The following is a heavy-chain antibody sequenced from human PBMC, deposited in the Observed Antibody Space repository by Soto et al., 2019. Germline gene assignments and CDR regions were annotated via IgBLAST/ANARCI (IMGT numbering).Heavy chain of an antibody. CDR3: AKGPNDYSNLPSSDY. CDR1: GFTFSSYA. CDR2: ISGSGGST. V-gene: IGHV3-23*01. D-gene: IGHD4-4*01. Sequence: GGSLRLSCAASGFTFSSYAMSWVRQAPGKGLEWVSAISGSGGSTYYADSVKGRFTISRDNSKNTLYLQMNSLRAEDTAVYYCAKGPNDYSNLPSSDYWGQGTLVTVSS. J-gene: IGHJ4*02.